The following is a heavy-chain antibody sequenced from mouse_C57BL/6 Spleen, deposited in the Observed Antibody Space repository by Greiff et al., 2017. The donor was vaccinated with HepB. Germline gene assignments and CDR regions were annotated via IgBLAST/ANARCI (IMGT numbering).Heavy chain of an antibody. CDR1: GYTFTSYW. Sequence: QVQLKQPGAELVRPGSSVKLSCKASGYTFTSYWMDWVKQRPGQGLEWIGNIYPSDSETHYNQKFKDKATLTVDKSSSTAYMQLSSLTSEDSAVYYCASAMVTTRDVWGTGTTVTVSS. D-gene: IGHD2-2*01. CDR2: IYPSDSET. CDR3: ASAMVTTRDV. V-gene: IGHV1-61*01. J-gene: IGHJ1*03.